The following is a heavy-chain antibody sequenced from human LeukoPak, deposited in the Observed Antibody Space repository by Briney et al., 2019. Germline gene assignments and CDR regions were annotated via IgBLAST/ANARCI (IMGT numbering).Heavy chain of an antibody. Sequence: GGSLRLSCAASGFTVSSNYMSWVRQAPGKGLEWVSVIYSGGSTYYADSVKGRFTISRDNAKNTLYLQMSNLRTEDTAVYYCASPYSSSSHGPNYWGQGTLVTVSS. D-gene: IGHD6-13*01. V-gene: IGHV3-53*01. CDR3: ASPYSSSSHGPNY. CDR1: GFTVSSNY. CDR2: IYSGGST. J-gene: IGHJ4*02.